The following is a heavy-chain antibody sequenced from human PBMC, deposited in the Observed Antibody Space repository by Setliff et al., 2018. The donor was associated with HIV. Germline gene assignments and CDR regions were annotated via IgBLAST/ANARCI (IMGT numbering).Heavy chain of an antibody. J-gene: IGHJ2*01. Sequence: PGGSLRLSCAASGFTFSTYAMTWVRQAPGRGLQWVSTIGSGGDTHYPDSVKGRFTISRDNSKNTLYLQMNSLRAEDTAVYYCAKDDVPRDFDIWGRGTLVTVSS. V-gene: IGHV3-23*01. CDR1: GFTFSTYA. CDR2: IGSGGDT. CDR3: AKDDVPRDFDI.